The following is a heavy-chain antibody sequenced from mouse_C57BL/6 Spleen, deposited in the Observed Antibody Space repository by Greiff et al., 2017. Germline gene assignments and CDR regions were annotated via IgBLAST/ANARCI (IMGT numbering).Heavy chain of an antibody. CDR1: GYTFTSYA. CDR2: IYPYNDGT. J-gene: IGHJ4*01. CDR3: ARSLYYGSSYDAMDY. V-gene: IGHV1-14*01. Sequence: EVQLQQSGPELVKPGASVKMSCKASGYTFTSYAMYWVKQKPGQGLEWIGYIYPYNDGTKYNEKFKGKATLTSDKSSSTAYMELSSLTSEDSAVYYCARSLYYGSSYDAMDYWGQGTSVTVSS. D-gene: IGHD1-1*01.